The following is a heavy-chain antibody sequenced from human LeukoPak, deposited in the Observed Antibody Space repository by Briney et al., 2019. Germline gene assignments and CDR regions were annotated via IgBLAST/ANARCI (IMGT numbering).Heavy chain of an antibody. CDR2: IKEDGSEK. CDR1: GFTFNRDW. Sequence: PGRSLRLSCAASGFTFNRDWTAWVRQAPGKGLEWVANIKEDGSEKNYVDSVKGRFTISRDNAVNSVYLQMNSLRAEDTAVYYCTREDHSNYNYWGQGTLVTVSS. CDR3: TREDHSNYNY. V-gene: IGHV3-7*01. J-gene: IGHJ4*02. D-gene: IGHD4-11*01.